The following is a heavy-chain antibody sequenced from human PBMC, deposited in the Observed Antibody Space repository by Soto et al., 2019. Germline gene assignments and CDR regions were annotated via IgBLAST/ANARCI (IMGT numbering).Heavy chain of an antibody. V-gene: IGHV3-23*01. Sequence: GGSLRLSCAASGFTFSSYAKSWVRQAPGKGLEWVSAISGSGGSTYYADSVKGRFTISRDNSKNTLYLQMNSLRAEDTAVYYCAKVILVVTLNWFDPWGQGTLVTVSS. CDR3: AKVILVVTLNWFDP. D-gene: IGHD3-16*02. J-gene: IGHJ5*02. CDR1: GFTFSSYA. CDR2: ISGSGGST.